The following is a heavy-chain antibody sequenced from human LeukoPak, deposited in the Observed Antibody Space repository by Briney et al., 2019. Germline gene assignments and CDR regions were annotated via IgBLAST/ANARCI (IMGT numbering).Heavy chain of an antibody. J-gene: IGHJ4*02. CDR1: GGTFSSYA. CDR2: IIPIFGTA. V-gene: IGHV1-69*13. D-gene: IGHD4-11*01. Sequence: SVKVSCKASGGTFSSYAISWVRQAPGQGLDWMGGIIPIFGTANYAQKFQGRVTITADESTSTAYMELSSLRFEDTAVYYCARGGSRMTTFYIIDYWGQGTLVTVSS. CDR3: ARGGSRMTTFYIIDY.